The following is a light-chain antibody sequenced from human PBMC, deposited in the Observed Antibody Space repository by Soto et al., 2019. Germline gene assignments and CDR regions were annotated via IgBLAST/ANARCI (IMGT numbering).Light chain of an antibody. CDR2: DAS. J-gene: IGKJ4*01. Sequence: EIVLTQSPATLSLSPGERATLSCRASQSVSSCVAWYQQKPGQAPRLLIYDASNRATGIPARFSSSGSWTAFSLTISSRQPEDFAVYYCQQRSNRPPLTFGGGTKVEIK. CDR1: QSVSSC. V-gene: IGKV3-11*01. CDR3: QQRSNRPPLT.